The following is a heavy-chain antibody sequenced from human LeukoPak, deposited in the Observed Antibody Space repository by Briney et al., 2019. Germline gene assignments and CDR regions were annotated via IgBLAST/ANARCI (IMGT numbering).Heavy chain of an antibody. CDR2: INHSGST. V-gene: IGHV4-34*01. Sequence: PSETLSLTCAVYGGSFGGYYWSWIRQPPGKGLEWIGEINHSGSTNYNPSLKSRVTISVDTSKNQFSLKLSSVTAADTAVYYCARALAVAGSIGPDYWGQGTLVTVSS. J-gene: IGHJ4*02. D-gene: IGHD6-19*01. CDR1: GGSFGGYY. CDR3: ARALAVAGSIGPDY.